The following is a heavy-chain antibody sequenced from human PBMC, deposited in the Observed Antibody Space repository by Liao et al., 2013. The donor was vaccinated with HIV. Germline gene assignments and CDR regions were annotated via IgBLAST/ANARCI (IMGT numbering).Heavy chain of an antibody. V-gene: IGHV4-34*01. CDR2: INHSGST. CDR1: GGSFSGYY. D-gene: IGHD3-10*01. Sequence: QVQLQQWGAGLLKPSETLSLTCAVYGGSFSGYYWSWIRQPPGKGLEWIGEINHSGSTNYNPSLKSRVTMSVDTSKNQFSLNLSSVTAADTAVYYCARDPSPLGYNWFDPWGQGTLVTVSS. CDR3: ARDPSPLGYNWFDP. J-gene: IGHJ5*02.